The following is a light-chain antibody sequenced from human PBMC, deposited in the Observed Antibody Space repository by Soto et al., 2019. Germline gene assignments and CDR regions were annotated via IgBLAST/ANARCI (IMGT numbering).Light chain of an antibody. CDR1: QGISNY. CDR3: QQYSSTPVT. J-gene: IGKJ4*01. CDR2: GAS. Sequence: IQMTQSPSSLSSSVGDRVTITCQASQGISNYLDWYQQKPGRAPHLLIYGASNLQTGVPPRFSGSGSGTDFSLTISRLEPEDVAVYYCQQYSSTPVTFGGGTKVDIK. V-gene: IGKV1-33*01.